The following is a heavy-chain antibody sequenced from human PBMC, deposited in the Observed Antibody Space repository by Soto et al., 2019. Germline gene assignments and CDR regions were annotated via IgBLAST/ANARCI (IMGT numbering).Heavy chain of an antibody. CDR2: VYWDGDK. D-gene: IGHD5-12*01. CDR1: GFSLSTNGVG. CDR3: ARRRSQIISGYDFAYFDY. J-gene: IGHJ4*02. Sequence: QITLKESGPTLVKPTQTLTLTCTFSGFSLSTNGVGVGWIRQSPGKALEWIAIVYWDGDKRYSPSLKNRLTITKDTSKNQVVLTMTNMDPVDTATYFCARRRSQIISGYDFAYFDYGGQGTLLTVSS. V-gene: IGHV2-5*02.